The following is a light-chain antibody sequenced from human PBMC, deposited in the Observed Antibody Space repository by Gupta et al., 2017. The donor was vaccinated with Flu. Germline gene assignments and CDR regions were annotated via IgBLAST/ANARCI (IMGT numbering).Light chain of an antibody. CDR2: DAS. Sequence: IVLTQSPGTLSLSPGERATLSCRASQSVSSSYLAWYQQKPGQAPRLLIYDASSRATGIPDRFSGSGSGTDFTLTISRLEPEDFAVYYCHQEGSSPRTFGQGTKVEIK. V-gene: IGKV3-20*01. J-gene: IGKJ1*01. CDR3: HQEGSSPRT. CDR1: QSVSSSY.